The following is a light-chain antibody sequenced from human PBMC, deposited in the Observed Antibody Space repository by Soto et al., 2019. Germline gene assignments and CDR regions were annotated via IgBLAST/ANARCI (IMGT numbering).Light chain of an antibody. Sequence: QSALTQPASVSGSPGQSVTISCTGTSSDVGGYNYVSWYQQHPGKVPKLMIYDVSDRPSGVSNRFSGSKSGNTAPLTISGLQAEDEADYYCSSFTGSTSYVFGSGTKLTVL. V-gene: IGLV2-14*03. CDR1: SSDVGGYNY. CDR2: DVS. CDR3: SSFTGSTSYV. J-gene: IGLJ1*01.